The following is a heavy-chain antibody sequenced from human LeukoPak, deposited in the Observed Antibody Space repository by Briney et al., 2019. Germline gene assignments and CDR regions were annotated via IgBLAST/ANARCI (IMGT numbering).Heavy chain of an antibody. CDR1: GYTFTSYG. J-gene: IGHJ4*02. CDR3: AREPIGYCSSTSCYTYFDY. CDR2: INPNSGGT. D-gene: IGHD2-2*02. Sequence: ASVKVSCKASGYTFTSYGISWVRQAPGQGLEWMGWINPNSGGTNYAQKFQGRVTMTRDTSISTAYMELSRLRSDDTAVYYCAREPIGYCSSTSCYTYFDYWGQGTLVTVSS. V-gene: IGHV1-2*02.